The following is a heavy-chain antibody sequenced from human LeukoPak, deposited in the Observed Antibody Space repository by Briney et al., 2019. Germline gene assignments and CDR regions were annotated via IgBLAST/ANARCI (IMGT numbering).Heavy chain of an antibody. J-gene: IGHJ3*02. V-gene: IGHV3-13*01. CDR3: ARLYSSGRYANASDI. Sequence: PGGSLRLSCAASGFTFGDYDMHWVRQATGKGLEWVSAIRSIGDRFYSGSVKGRFTISRENAKNTLYLEMNSLRVGDTAVYYCARLYSSGRYANASDIWGQGTVVTVSS. D-gene: IGHD6-19*01. CDR1: GFTFGDYD. CDR2: IRSIGDR.